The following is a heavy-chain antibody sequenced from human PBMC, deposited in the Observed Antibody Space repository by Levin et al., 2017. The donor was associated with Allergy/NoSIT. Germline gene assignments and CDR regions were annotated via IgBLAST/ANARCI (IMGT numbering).Heavy chain of an antibody. CDR2: IYADGAT. CDR1: GFSINNNY. Sequence: GGSLRLSCAASGFSINNNYFSWVRQAPGKGLEWVSVIYADGATRYADSVRGRFIFSRDNSRNTLYLQMNSLRAEDRGIYYCARGRANYGDYADWGQGTRVTVSS. CDR3: ARGRANYGDYAD. J-gene: IGHJ4*02. D-gene: IGHD4-17*01. V-gene: IGHV3-53*01.